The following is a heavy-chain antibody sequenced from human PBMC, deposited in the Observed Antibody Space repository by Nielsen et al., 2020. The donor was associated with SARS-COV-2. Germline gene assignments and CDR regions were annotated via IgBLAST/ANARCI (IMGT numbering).Heavy chain of an antibody. D-gene: IGHD1-26*01. Sequence: SCAASGFTFSSYAMHWVRQAPGKGLEWVAVISYDGSNKYYADSVKGRFTISRDNSKNTLYLQMNSLRAEDTAVYYCARPYSGSYWSWFDPWGQGTLVTVSS. CDR3: ARPYSGSYWSWFDP. CDR1: GFTFSSYA. V-gene: IGHV3-30-3*01. CDR2: ISYDGSNK. J-gene: IGHJ5*02.